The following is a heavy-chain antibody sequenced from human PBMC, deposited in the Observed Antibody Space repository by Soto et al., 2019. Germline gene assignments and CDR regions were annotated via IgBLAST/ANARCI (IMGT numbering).Heavy chain of an antibody. Sequence: SVKVSCKASGGTSSSYAISWVRQPPGQGLEWMGGFIPIFGTANYAQKFQGRVTITADESTSTAYMELSSLRSEDTAVYYCAGRGGITIFGVVMIDPPDYYYYGMDVWGQGTTVTVSS. CDR1: GGTSSSYA. J-gene: IGHJ6*02. V-gene: IGHV1-69*13. CDR3: AGRGGITIFGVVMIDPPDYYYYGMDV. CDR2: FIPIFGTA. D-gene: IGHD3-3*01.